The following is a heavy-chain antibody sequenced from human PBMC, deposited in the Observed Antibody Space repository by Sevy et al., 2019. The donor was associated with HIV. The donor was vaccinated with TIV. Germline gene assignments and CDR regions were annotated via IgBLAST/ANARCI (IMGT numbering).Heavy chain of an antibody. V-gene: IGHV4-59*01. D-gene: IGHD2-2*01. CDR3: ARGGGYCSSTSCYGSLDY. CDR1: GGSISSYY. J-gene: IGHJ4*02. CDR2: IYYSGST. Sequence: SENLSLTCTVSGGSISSYYWSWIRQPPGKGLEWIGYIYYSGSTNYNPSLKSRVTISVDTSKNQFSLKLSSVTAADTAVYYCARGGGYCSSTSCYGSLDYWGQGTLVTVSS.